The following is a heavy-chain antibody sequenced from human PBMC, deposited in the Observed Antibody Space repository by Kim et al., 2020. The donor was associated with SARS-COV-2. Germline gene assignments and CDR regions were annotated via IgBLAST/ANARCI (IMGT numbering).Heavy chain of an antibody. J-gene: IGHJ6*02. CDR3: ALSGYADYYYGMDV. CDR1: GGTFSSYA. CDR2: IIPIFGTA. V-gene: IGHV1-69*13. Sequence: SVKVSCKASGGTFSSYAISCVRQAPGQGLEWMGGIIPIFGTANYAQKFQGRVTITADESTSTAYMELSSLRSEDTAVYYCALSGYADYYYGMDVWGQGTTVTVSS. D-gene: IGHD5-18*01.